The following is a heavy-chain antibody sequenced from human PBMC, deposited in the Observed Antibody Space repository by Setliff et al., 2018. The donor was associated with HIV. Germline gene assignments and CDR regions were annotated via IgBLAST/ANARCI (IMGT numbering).Heavy chain of an antibody. V-gene: IGHV4-34*01. CDR2: IYHSGGT. D-gene: IGHD3-10*01. CDR1: GGSFSAYY. J-gene: IGHJ5*02. Sequence: SETLSLTCAVSGGSFSAYYWGWIRQPPGKGLEWIGEIYHSGGTDYNPSLKSRVTISLDKSKNHFSLELRSVTAADTAVYYCARVITMVWTTFDPWGQGTLVTVSS. CDR3: ARVITMVWTTFDP.